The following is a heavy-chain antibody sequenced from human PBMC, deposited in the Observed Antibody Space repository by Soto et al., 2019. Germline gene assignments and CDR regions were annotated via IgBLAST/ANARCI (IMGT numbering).Heavy chain of an antibody. CDR1: GFTFSSYS. V-gene: IGHV3-21*01. CDR2: ISSSSSYI. Sequence: GGSLRLSCAASGFTFSSYSMNWVRQAPGKGLEWVSSISSSSSYIYYADSVKGRFTISRDNAKNSLYLQMNSLRAEDTAVYCCAGAPRGGLIITGDYWGQGTLVTVSS. CDR3: AGAPRGGLIITGDY. J-gene: IGHJ4*02. D-gene: IGHD1-20*01.